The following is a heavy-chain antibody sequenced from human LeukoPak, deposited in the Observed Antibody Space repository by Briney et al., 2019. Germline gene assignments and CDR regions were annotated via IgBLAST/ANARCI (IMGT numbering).Heavy chain of an antibody. D-gene: IGHD4-23*01. CDR1: GFTFSSYS. CDR3: ARDGDYGGNSSPFDY. V-gene: IGHV3-48*01. J-gene: IGHJ4*02. Sequence: GGSLRLSCAASGFTFSSYSMNWVRQAPGKGLEWVSYISSSSSTIYYADSVKGRFTISRDNAKNSLYLQMNSLRAEDTAVYYCARDGDYGGNSSPFDYWGQGTLVTVSS. CDR2: ISSSSSTI.